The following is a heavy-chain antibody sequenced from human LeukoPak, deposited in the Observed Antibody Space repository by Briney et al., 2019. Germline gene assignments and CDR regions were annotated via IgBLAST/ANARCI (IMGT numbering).Heavy chain of an antibody. CDR3: ARERSTRGYSYGDDAFDI. CDR1: GFTFSSYA. D-gene: IGHD5-18*01. J-gene: IGHJ3*02. CDR2: ISYDGSNK. Sequence: GRSLRLSCAASGFTFSSYAMHWVRQAPGKGLEWVAVISYDGSNKYYADSVKGRFTISRDNSKNTLYLQMNSLRAEDTAVYYCARERSTRGYSYGDDAFDIWGQGTMVTVSS. V-gene: IGHV3-30*04.